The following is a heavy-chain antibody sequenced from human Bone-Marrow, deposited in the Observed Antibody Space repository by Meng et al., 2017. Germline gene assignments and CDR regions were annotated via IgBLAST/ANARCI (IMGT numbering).Heavy chain of an antibody. Sequence: QVQLVESGGGLVKPGGSLRLSCAASGFTFSDYYMSWIRQAPGKGLEWVSYISSSGSTIYYADSVKGRFTISRVNAKNSLYLQMNSLRAEDTAVYYCGGRSSSWYPFDYWGQGTLVTVSS. V-gene: IGHV3-11*01. D-gene: IGHD6-13*01. CDR2: ISSSGSTI. J-gene: IGHJ4*02. CDR1: GFTFSDYY. CDR3: GGRSSSWYPFDY.